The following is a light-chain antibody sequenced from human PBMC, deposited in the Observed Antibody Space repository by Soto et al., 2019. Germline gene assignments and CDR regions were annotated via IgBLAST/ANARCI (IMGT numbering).Light chain of an antibody. CDR3: QQYNSYSGYT. V-gene: IGKV1-5*01. CDR1: QSISSW. Sequence: DIQMTQSPSTLSASVGDRVTITCRASQSISSWLAWYQQKPGKAPKLLIYDASSLASGVPSRFSDSGSGTEFTLTISSLQPDDFATYYCQQYNSYSGYTFGQGTKLEIK. CDR2: DAS. J-gene: IGKJ2*01.